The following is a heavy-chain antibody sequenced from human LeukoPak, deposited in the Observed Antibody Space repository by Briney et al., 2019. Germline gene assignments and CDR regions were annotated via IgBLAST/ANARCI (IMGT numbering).Heavy chain of an antibody. D-gene: IGHD3-10*01. V-gene: IGHV1-69*04. Sequence: SVKVSCKASGGTFSSYAISWVRQAPGQGLEWMGRIIPILGIANYAQKFQGRVTITADKSTSTAYMELSSLRSEDTAVYYCARVDRFGELSHWGQGTLVTVSS. CDR2: IIPILGIA. CDR3: ARVDRFGELSH. CDR1: GGTFSSYA. J-gene: IGHJ4*02.